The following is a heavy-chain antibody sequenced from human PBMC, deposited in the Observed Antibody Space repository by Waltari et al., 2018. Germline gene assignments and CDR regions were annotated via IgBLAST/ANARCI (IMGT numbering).Heavy chain of an antibody. CDR3: ASSPTVTGGNY. CDR1: GGTFSSYT. V-gene: IGHV1-69*02. J-gene: IGHJ4*02. Sequence: QVQLVQSGAEVKKPGSSVKVSCKASGGTFSSYTISWVRQAPGQGLEWMGRIIPSLGIANYAQKFQGRVTITADKSTSTAYMELSSLRSEDTAVYYCASSPTVTGGNYWGQGTLVTVSS. CDR2: IIPSLGIA. D-gene: IGHD4-4*01.